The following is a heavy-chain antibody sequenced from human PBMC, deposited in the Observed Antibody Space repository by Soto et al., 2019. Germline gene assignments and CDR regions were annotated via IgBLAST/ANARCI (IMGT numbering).Heavy chain of an antibody. CDR3: GRGEGSNCERLYSWFEP. J-gene: IGHJ5*02. D-gene: IGHD6-13*01. CDR1: GFTFSSYG. V-gene: IGHV3-48*02. Sequence: GGSLRLSCAASGFTFSSYGMNWVRQAPGKGLEWVSFISSSSSTTHYADSVKGRFTISRDSAKNSLYLQVNSLRDEDTAVYYCGRGEGSNCERLYSWFEPWGQGTLVTVS. CDR2: ISSSSSTT.